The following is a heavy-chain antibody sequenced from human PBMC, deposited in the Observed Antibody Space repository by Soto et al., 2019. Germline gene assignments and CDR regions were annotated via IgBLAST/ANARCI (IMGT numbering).Heavy chain of an antibody. Sequence: QVQLQESGPGLVKPSQTLSLTCTVSGGSISSGGYYWSWIRQHPGKGLEWIGYIYYSGSTYYNPXPKSRVTISVXXSXNXXSLKLSSVTAADTAVYYCARDPSHYYDSSGLGFDLWGRGTLVTVSS. V-gene: IGHV4-31*03. CDR1: GGSISSGGYY. CDR2: IYYSGST. CDR3: ARDPSHYYDSSGLGFDL. J-gene: IGHJ2*01. D-gene: IGHD3-22*01.